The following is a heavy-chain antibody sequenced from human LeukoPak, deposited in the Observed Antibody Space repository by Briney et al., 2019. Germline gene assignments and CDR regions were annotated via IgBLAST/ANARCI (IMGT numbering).Heavy chain of an antibody. CDR2: ISYDGSNK. V-gene: IGHV3-30-3*01. CDR1: GFTFSSYW. Sequence: GGSLRLSCAASGFTFSSYWMSWVRQAPGKGLEWVAVISYDGSNKYYADSVKGRFTISRDYSKNTLYLQMNSLRAEDTAVYYCAREEGLVLDYWGQGTLVTVSS. CDR3: AREEGLVLDY. D-gene: IGHD2-8*02. J-gene: IGHJ4*02.